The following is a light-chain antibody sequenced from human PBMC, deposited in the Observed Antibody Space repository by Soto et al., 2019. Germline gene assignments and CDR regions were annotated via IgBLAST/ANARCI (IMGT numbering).Light chain of an antibody. J-gene: IGLJ2*01. V-gene: IGLV1-44*01. CDR3: ASWDDSLNGVV. Sequence: QSVLTQPPSASGTPGQSVTISCSGSNSNIGDNTVNWFQQLPGTAPKLLISTNNQRPSGVPDRFSGSKSGTSASLAISGLQSEDEADYYCASWDDSLNGVVFGGGTQLTVL. CDR1: NSNIGDNT. CDR2: TNN.